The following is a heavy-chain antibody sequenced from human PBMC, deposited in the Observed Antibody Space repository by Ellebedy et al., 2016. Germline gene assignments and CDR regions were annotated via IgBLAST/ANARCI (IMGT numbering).Heavy chain of an antibody. CDR1: GFSLSTSGVG. CDR3: AHRRSQVSTHGFDY. V-gene: IGHV2-5*01. CDR2: IYWNDDK. Sequence: SGPTLVKPTQTLTLTCTFSGFSLSTSGVGVGWIRQPPGKALEWLALIYWNDDKRYSPSLKSRLTITKDTSKNQVVLTMTNMDPVDTATYYCAHRRSQVSTHGFDYWGQGTLVTVSS. D-gene: IGHD1-14*01. J-gene: IGHJ4*02.